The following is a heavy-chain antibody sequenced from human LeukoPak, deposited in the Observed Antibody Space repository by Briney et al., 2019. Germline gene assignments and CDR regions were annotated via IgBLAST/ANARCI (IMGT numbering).Heavy chain of an antibody. CDR3: ARAPPMWVVVVPAATFDY. Sequence: PSETLSLTCTVSGGSLSSGGYYWSWIRQPPGKGLEWIGYIYHSGSTYYNPSLKSRVTISVDRSKNQFSLKLSSVTAADTAVYYCARAPPMWVVVVPAATFDYWGQGTLVTVSS. D-gene: IGHD2-2*01. J-gene: IGHJ4*02. CDR2: IYHSGST. CDR1: GGSLSSGGYY. V-gene: IGHV4-30-2*01.